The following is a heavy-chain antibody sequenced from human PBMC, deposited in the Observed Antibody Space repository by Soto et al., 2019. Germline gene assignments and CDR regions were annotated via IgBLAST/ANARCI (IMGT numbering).Heavy chain of an antibody. CDR2: ISGSGGST. J-gene: IGHJ4*02. CDR1: GFTFSSYA. CDR3: AAAPRETVTPPWDY. V-gene: IGHV3-23*01. Sequence: VQLLESGGGLVQPGGSLRLSCAASGFTFSSYAMNWVRQAPGKGLEWVSGISGSGGSTNYADSVKGRFTISRDNSKNTLHLQMSSLRAEDTAVYYCAAAPRETVTPPWDYWGQGTLVTVSS. D-gene: IGHD2-15*01.